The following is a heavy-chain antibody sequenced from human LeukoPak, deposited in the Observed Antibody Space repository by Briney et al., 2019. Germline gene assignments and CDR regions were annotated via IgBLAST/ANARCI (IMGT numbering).Heavy chain of an antibody. CDR3: ARRSRGPGRYFDWIVDY. CDR1: GYSFTSYW. D-gene: IGHD3-9*01. CDR2: IYPGDSDT. V-gene: IGHV5-51*01. J-gene: IGHJ4*02. Sequence: PGESLKISCKGSGYSFTSYWIGWVRQMPGKGLEWMGIIYPGDSDTRYSPSFQGQVTISADKSISTAYLQWSSLKASDTAMYYCARRSRGPGRYFDWIVDYWGQGTLVTVSS.